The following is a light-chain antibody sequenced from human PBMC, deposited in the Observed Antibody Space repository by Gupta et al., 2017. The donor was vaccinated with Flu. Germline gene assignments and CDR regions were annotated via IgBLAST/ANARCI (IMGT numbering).Light chain of an antibody. CDR1: NSNVGSNA. J-gene: IGLJ3*02. Sequence: QSVLGQPPSASGTPGQWITLSCSGSNSNVGSNAVTWYQHVSGKAPKLLIYSNNLRSSGVPDRFSGSKSGTSASLDISGLQSEDEADYYCAAWDDSLNGWLFGGGTKVTVL. CDR3: AAWDDSLNGWL. CDR2: SNN. V-gene: IGLV1-44*01.